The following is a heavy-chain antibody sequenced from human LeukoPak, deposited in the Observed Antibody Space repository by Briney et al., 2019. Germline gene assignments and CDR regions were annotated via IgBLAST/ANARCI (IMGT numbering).Heavy chain of an antibody. J-gene: IGHJ4*02. CDR2: ISYDGSNK. CDR1: GFTFSSYA. D-gene: IGHD3-22*01. Sequence: GGSLRLSCAASGFTFSSYAMHWVRQAPGKGLEWVAVISYDGSNKYYADSVEGRFTISRDNSKNTLYLQMNSLRAEDTAVYYCARGQYYYDSSGSQYWGQGTLVTVSS. CDR3: ARGQYYYDSSGSQY. V-gene: IGHV3-30-3*01.